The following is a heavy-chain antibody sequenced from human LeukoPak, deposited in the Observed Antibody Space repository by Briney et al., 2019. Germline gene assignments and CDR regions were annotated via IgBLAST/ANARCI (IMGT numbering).Heavy chain of an antibody. D-gene: IGHD3-10*01. CDR3: ARDHSYYDSGSYSNVDY. J-gene: IGHJ4*02. CDR2: INPDSGGT. V-gene: IGHV1-2*02. CDR1: GYTFTAYY. Sequence: ASVKVSCKASGYTFTAYYIHWVRQAPGQGLEWMGWINPDSGGTNYAQKFQGRVTMTRDTSSSTAYMELSRLRSDDTAVYYCARDHSYYDSGSYSNVDYWGQGTLVTVSS.